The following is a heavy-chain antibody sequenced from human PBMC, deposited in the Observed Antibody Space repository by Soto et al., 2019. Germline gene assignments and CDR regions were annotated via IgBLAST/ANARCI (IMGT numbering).Heavy chain of an antibody. J-gene: IGHJ4*02. CDR3: VRRGGTSGNSFDY. Sequence: QITLKASGPTLVKPTQTLTLTCTFSWFSLSTNGVGVGWIRQPPVKALEWLALIYWDDVKRYSPSLETRLTITKDTSKNQGVLTMNNMDPVDTATYDFVRRGGTSGNSFDYCGQGDLVTVSS. CDR2: IYWDDVK. CDR1: WFSLSTNGVG. D-gene: IGHD2-15*01. V-gene: IGHV2-5*02.